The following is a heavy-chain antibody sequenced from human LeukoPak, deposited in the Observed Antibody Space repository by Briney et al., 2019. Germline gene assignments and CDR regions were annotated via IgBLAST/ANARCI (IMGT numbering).Heavy chain of an antibody. J-gene: IGHJ5*02. CDR3: ARHSTRIAVALLVDWFDP. CDR1: GGSISSSSYY. Sequence: SETLSLTCTVSGGSISSSSYYWGWIRQPPGKGLEGIGSIYYSGSTYYNPPLKSRVTISVDTSKNQFSLKLSSVTAADTAVYYCARHSTRIAVALLVDWFDPWGQGTLVTVSS. D-gene: IGHD6-19*01. CDR2: IYYSGST. V-gene: IGHV4-39*01.